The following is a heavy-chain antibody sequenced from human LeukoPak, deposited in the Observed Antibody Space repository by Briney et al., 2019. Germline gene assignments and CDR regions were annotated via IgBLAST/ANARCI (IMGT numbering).Heavy chain of an antibody. CDR3: ARARGDRALDY. D-gene: IGHD2-21*02. J-gene: IGHJ4*02. V-gene: IGHV4-34*01. CDR2: INHSGST. Sequence: SETLSLTCAVYGGSFSGYYWSWIRQPPGKGLEWNGEINHSGSTNYNPSLKSRVTISVDTSKNQFSLKLSSVTAADTAVYYCARARGDRALDYWGQGTLVTVSS. CDR1: GGSFSGYY.